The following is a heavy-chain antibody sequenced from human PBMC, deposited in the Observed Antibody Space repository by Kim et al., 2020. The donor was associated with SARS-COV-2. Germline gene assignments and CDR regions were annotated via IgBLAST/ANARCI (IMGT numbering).Heavy chain of an antibody. V-gene: IGHV2-5*02. CDR3: AHRRTVFDWVS. CDR1: GFSLSSSGVG. J-gene: IGHJ5*02. Sequence: SGPTLVKPTQTLTLTCTFSGFSLSSSGVGVGWIRQPPGKALECLGIIYWDDDKRYSPSLENRLTITKDTSKNQVVLTMTNAAPVDTATYYCAHRRTVFDWVSWGQGTLVIVSS. D-gene: IGHD3-9*01. CDR2: IYWDDDK.